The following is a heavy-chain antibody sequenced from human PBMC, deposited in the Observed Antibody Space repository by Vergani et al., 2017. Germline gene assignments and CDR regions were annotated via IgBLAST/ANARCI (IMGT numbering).Heavy chain of an antibody. CDR1: GFTFSSYA. V-gene: IGHV3-23*01. CDR2: ISGSGGST. CDR3: AKSISGWPVNDY. J-gene: IGHJ4*02. D-gene: IGHD6-19*01. Sequence: EVQLLESGGGLVQPGGSLRLSCAASGFTFSSYAMSWVRQAPGKGLEWVSAISGSGGSTYYADSGKGRFTISRDNSKNTLYLQMNSLRAEDTAVYYCAKSISGWPVNDYWGQGTLVTVSS.